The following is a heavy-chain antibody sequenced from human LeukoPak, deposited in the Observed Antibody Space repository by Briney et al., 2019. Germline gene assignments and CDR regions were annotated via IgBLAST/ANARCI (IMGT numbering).Heavy chain of an antibody. J-gene: IGHJ3*02. V-gene: IGHV1-2*02. CDR3: ASETSTWDDAFDI. Sequence: ASVKVSCKASGYTFTGYYMHWVRQAPGQGLEWMGWINPNSGGTNYAQKFQGRVTMTRYTSISTAYMELRSLRSDDTAVYYCASETSTWDDAFDIWGQGTMVTVSS. D-gene: IGHD5/OR15-5a*01. CDR2: INPNSGGT. CDR1: GYTFTGYY.